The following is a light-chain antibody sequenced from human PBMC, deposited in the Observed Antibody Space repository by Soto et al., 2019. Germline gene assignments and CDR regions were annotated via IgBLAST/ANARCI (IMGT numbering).Light chain of an antibody. V-gene: IGKV3-11*01. CDR2: DAS. Sequence: EIGMAQSPATLSVSPGEITTLSCRSGQSVSSNLDWYQQKPGQAPRLLIYDASNRATGIPARFSGSGSGTDFTLTISSLEPEDFAVYYCQQRSNWPRFTFGPGTKVDI. J-gene: IGKJ3*01. CDR1: QSVSSN. CDR3: QQRSNWPRFT.